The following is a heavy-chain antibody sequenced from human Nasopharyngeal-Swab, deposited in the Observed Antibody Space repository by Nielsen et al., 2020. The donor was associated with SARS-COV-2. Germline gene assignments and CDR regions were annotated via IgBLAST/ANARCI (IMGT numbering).Heavy chain of an antibody. CDR1: GFTVSSNY. Sequence: GESLKISCAASGFTVSSNYMSWVRQAPGKGLEWVANIKQDGSEKYYVDSVKGRFTISRDNAKNSLYLQMNSLRAEDTAVYYCARVCSGGSCYGYYYGMDVWGQGTTVTVSS. CDR3: ARVCSGGSCYGYYYGMDV. D-gene: IGHD2-15*01. CDR2: IKQDGSEK. J-gene: IGHJ6*02. V-gene: IGHV3-7*01.